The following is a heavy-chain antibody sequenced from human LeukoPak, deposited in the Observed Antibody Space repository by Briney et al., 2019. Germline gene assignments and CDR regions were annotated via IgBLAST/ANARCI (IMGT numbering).Heavy chain of an antibody. CDR3: ASQRGFDY. V-gene: IGHV3-33*01. D-gene: IGHD3-10*01. Sequence: GGPLRLSCAASGFTFSSYGMHWVRQAPGKGLEWVAIIWYDGSNEQYADSVKGRFTISRDNAKNSLYLQMNSLRHEDTAVYYCASQRGFDYWGQGTLVTVSS. CDR2: IWYDGSNE. J-gene: IGHJ4*02. CDR1: GFTFSSYG.